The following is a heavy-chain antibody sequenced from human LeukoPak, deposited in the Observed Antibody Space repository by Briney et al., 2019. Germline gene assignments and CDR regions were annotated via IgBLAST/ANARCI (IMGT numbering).Heavy chain of an antibody. V-gene: IGHV1-69*13. D-gene: IGHD6-13*01. CDR3: ARWDTEAAGTEEWFDP. CDR2: IIPIFGTA. J-gene: IGHJ5*02. CDR1: GGTFSSYA. Sequence: VASVKVSCKASGGTFSSYAISWVRQAPGQGLEWMGGIIPIFGTANYAQKFQGRVTITAAESTSTAYMELSSLRSEDTAVYYCARWDTEAAGTEEWFDPWGQGTLVTVSS.